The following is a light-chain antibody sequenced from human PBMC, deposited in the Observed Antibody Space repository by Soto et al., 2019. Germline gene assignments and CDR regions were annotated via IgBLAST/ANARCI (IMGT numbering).Light chain of an antibody. Sequence: DIPMTQSPPSLSASIGDTVTITCRASQGIRNSLAWYQQKPGKVPDLLIYAASTLHSGVPSHFSGSGSGTDFTLTISRLQPEDFATYYCQEYYSPPFTFGPGTKVDIK. V-gene: IGKV1-27*01. CDR1: QGIRNS. J-gene: IGKJ3*01. CDR2: AAS. CDR3: QEYYSPPFT.